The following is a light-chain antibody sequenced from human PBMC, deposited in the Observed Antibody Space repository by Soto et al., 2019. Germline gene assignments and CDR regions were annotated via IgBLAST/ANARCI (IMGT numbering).Light chain of an antibody. CDR1: QSVSRSY. J-gene: IGKJ1*01. Sequence: EIVMTQSPATLSVSPGERATLSCRASQSVSRSYLAWYQQKPGQAPRLLIYGASTRATGIPDRISGSGSGTDFTLTISRLEPEDFAVFYCQQYGSMTWTFGQGTKVDIK. V-gene: IGKV3-20*01. CDR3: QQYGSMTWT. CDR2: GAS.